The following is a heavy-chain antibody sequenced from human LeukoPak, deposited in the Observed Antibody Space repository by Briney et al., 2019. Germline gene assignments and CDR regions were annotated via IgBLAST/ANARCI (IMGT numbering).Heavy chain of an antibody. D-gene: IGHD6-13*01. CDR2: IYYSGST. CDR3: ARVPGYSSSWPHFDY. CDR1: GGSISSYY. J-gene: IGHJ4*02. V-gene: IGHV4-59*08. Sequence: SETLSLTCTVSGGSISSYYWSWIRQPPGKGLEWIGYIYYSGSTNYNPSLKSRVTISVDTSKNQFSLKLSTVTAADTAVYYCARVPGYSSSWPHFDYWGQGTLVTVSS.